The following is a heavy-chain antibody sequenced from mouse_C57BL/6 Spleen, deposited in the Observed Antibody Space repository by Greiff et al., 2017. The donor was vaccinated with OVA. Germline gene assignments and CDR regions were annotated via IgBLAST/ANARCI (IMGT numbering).Heavy chain of an antibody. V-gene: IGHV1-26*01. J-gene: IGHJ3*01. Sequence: EVQLQQSGPELVKPGASVKISCKASGYTFTDYYMNWVKQSHGKSLEWIGDINPNNGGTSYNQKFKGKATLTVDKSSSTAYMELRSLTSEDSAVYYCARYGAYSPFAYWGQGTLVTVSA. CDR1: GYTFTDYY. CDR2: INPNNGGT. CDR3: ARYGAYSPFAY. D-gene: IGHD2-13*01.